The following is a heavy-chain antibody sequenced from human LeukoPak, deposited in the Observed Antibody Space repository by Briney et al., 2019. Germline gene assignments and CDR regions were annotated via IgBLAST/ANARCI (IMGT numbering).Heavy chain of an antibody. J-gene: IGHJ4*02. CDR3: AKGHSSGYNLHFDY. CDR2: ISGSGGST. D-gene: IGHD3-22*01. CDR1: GFTFSSYA. V-gene: IGHV3-23*01. Sequence: GGSLRLSCAASGFTFSSYAMSWVRQAPGKGLEWVSGISGSGGSTDHADSVKGRFTISRDNSKNTLYLQMNSLRAEDTAVYYCAKGHSSGYNLHFDYWGQGTLVTVSS.